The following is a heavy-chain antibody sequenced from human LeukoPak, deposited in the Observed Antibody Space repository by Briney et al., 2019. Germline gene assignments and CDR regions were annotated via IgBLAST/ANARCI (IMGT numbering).Heavy chain of an antibody. D-gene: IGHD2-15*01. J-gene: IGHJ5*02. Sequence: SETLSLTCTVSGGSISSYYWIWIRQPAGKGLEWIGRIYTSGSTNYNPSLKSRVTMSVDTSKNQFSLKLSSVTAADTAVYYCARVAWVYGDSNWFDPWGQGTLVTVSS. CDR3: ARVAWVYGDSNWFDP. V-gene: IGHV4-4*07. CDR2: IYTSGST. CDR1: GGSISSYY.